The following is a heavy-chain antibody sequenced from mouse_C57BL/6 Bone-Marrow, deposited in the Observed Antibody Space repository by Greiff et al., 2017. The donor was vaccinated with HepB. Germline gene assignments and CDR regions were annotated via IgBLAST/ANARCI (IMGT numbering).Heavy chain of an antibody. J-gene: IGHJ2*01. CDR2: IYPGDGDT. V-gene: IGHV1-82*01. Sequence: QVQLKESGPELVKPGASVKISCKASGYAFSSSWMNWVKQRPGKGLEWIGRIYPGDGDTNYNGKFKGKATLTADKSSSTAYMQLSSLTSEDSAVYFCARRGFDYWGQGTTLTVSS. CDR1: GYAFSSSW. CDR3: ARRGFDY.